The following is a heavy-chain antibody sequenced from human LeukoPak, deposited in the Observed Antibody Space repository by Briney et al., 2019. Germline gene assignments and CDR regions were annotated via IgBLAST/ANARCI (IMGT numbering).Heavy chain of an antibody. V-gene: IGHV1-2*02. J-gene: IGHJ4*02. CDR1: GYTFSGYY. CDR3: ARVSYYYDSSGYYFDY. D-gene: IGHD3-22*01. Sequence: ASVKVSCKASGYTFSGYYMHWVRQAPEQGLEWMGWINPNSGGTNYAQKFQGRVTITADKSTSTAYMELSSLRSEDTAMYYCARVSYYYDSSGYYFDYWGQGTLVTVSS. CDR2: INPNSGGT.